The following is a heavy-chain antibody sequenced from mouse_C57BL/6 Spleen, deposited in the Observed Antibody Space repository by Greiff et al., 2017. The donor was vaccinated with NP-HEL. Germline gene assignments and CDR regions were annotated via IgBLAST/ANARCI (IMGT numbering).Heavy chain of an antibody. CDR1: GYAFSSSW. D-gene: IGHD1-1*01. Sequence: QVQLQQSGPELVKPGASVKISCKASGYAFSSSWMNWVKQRPGKGLEWIGRIYPGDGDTNYNGKFKGKATLTADKSSSTAYMQLSSLTSEDSAVYFCAREVRYYYGSSYGYWGQGTTLTVSS. CDR2: IYPGDGDT. V-gene: IGHV1-82*01. CDR3: AREVRYYYGSSYGY. J-gene: IGHJ2*01.